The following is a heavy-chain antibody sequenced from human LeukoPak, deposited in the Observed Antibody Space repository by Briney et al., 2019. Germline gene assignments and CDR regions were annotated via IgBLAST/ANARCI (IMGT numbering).Heavy chain of an antibody. V-gene: IGHV1-2*02. CDR3: VREMHGFSAFDL. D-gene: IGHD3-3*01. Sequence: GASVKVSYKTSGYTFTAYYIHWVRQAPGQGLEWMGWIQANSGGTNYAQKFQGRVTMIRDTSISTAHMELTSLTSDDTAVYYCVREMHGFSAFDLWGPGTMVTVSS. CDR2: IQANSGGT. J-gene: IGHJ3*01. CDR1: GYTFTAYY.